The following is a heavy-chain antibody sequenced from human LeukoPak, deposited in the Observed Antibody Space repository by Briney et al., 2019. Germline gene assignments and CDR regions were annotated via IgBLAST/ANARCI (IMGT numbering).Heavy chain of an antibody. J-gene: IGHJ4*02. D-gene: IGHD3-10*01. CDR2: ISGSGGST. V-gene: IGHV3-23*01. CDR1: GFTFSSYG. CDR3: ARDHSPHRLWFGEFHFDY. Sequence: GGTLRLSCAASGFTFSSYGMSWVRQAPGKGLEWVSAISGSGGSTYYADSVKGRFTISRDNSKDTLYLQMNSLRAEDTAVYYCARDHSPHRLWFGEFHFDYWGQGTLVTVSS.